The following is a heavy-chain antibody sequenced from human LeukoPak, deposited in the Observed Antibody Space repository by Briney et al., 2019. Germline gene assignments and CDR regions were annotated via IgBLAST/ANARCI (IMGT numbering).Heavy chain of an antibody. D-gene: IGHD2-2*02. CDR2: INHSGST. CDR1: GESFSGYY. Sequence: SETLSLTCAVYGESFSGYYWSWIRQPPGKGLEWIGEINHSGSTNYNPSLKSRVTISVDTSKNQFSLKLSSVTAADTAVYYCARQSGYCSSTSCYSRRFDPWGQGTLVTVSS. V-gene: IGHV4-34*01. CDR3: ARQSGYCSSTSCYSRRFDP. J-gene: IGHJ5*02.